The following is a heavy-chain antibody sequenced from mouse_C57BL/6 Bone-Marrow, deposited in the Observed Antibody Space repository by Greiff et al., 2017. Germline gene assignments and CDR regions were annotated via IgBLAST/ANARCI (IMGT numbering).Heavy chain of an antibody. CDR1: GFNIKDYY. CDR3: ARYGNYFDY. CDR2: IDPEDGET. Sequence: VQLQQSGAELVKPGASVKLSCTASGFNIKDYYMHWVKQRTEQGLEWIGRIDPEDGETKYAPTFQGKATITADTSSNTAYLQLSSLTSEDAAVYYCARYGNYFDYGGQGTTLTVSS. J-gene: IGHJ2*01. D-gene: IGHD2-10*02. V-gene: IGHV14-2*01.